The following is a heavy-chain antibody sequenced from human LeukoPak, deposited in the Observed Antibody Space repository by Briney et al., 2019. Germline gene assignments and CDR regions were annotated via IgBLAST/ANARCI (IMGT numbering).Heavy chain of an antibody. V-gene: IGHV1-18*01. J-gene: IGHJ4*02. CDR1: GYTFTSYG. CDR2: ISAYNGNT. Sequence: ATVKVSCKASGYTFTSYGISWVRQAPGQGLEWMGWISAYNGNTNYAQKLQGRVTMTTDTSTSTAYMELRSLRSDDTAVYYCARSLRVGSWFEIDYWGQGTLVTVSS. D-gene: IGHD3-10*01. CDR3: ARSLRVGSWFEIDY.